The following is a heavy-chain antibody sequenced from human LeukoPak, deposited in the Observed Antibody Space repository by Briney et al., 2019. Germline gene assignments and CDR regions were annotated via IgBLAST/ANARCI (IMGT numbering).Heavy chain of an antibody. CDR3: ARSTSGYDFSVGYFDY. V-gene: IGHV1-18*01. Sequence: ASVKVSCKASGYTFTSYGISWVRQAPGQGLEWMGWISAYNGNTNYAQKLQGRVTMTTDTSTSTAYMELRSLRSDDTAVYYCARSTSGYDFSVGYFDYWGQGTLVTVSS. CDR1: GYTFTSYG. D-gene: IGHD5-12*01. CDR2: ISAYNGNT. J-gene: IGHJ4*02.